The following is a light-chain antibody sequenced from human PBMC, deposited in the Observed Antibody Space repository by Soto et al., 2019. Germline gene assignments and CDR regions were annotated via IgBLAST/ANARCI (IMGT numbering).Light chain of an antibody. J-gene: IGKJ5*01. V-gene: IGKV1-39*01. CDR2: IAS. Sequence: IPLTQSASSLSASVGDRVTITCRASQRLXRHLNWYQRKPGKAPKPLXNIASSLQSGVPSRLSGSGSGTDFTLPISNVQPEDFATYYCQQTYSTTQPVGQGTRLEIK. CDR3: QQTYSTTQP. CDR1: QRLXRH.